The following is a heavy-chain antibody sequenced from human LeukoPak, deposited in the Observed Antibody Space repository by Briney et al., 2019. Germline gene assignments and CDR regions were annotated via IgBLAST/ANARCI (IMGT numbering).Heavy chain of an antibody. CDR2: IYGNGST. V-gene: IGHV4-4*07. CDR3: ARVGEWLFDIDV. J-gene: IGHJ6*03. CDR1: GDPISDYC. D-gene: IGHD3-16*01. Sequence: ASETLSLTCTVSGDPISDYCWTWIRQPAGKGLEWISRIYGNGSTNYNPSLKSRVAMSIDTSKMQFSLKLRSVTAADTAVYYCARVGEWLFDIDVWGKGTTVIVSS.